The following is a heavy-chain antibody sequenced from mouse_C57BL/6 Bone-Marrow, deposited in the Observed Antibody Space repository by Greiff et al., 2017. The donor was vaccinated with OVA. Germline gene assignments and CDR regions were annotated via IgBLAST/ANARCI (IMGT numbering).Heavy chain of an antibody. CDR2: IDPETGGT. Sequence: SGAELVRPGASVTLSCKASGYTFTDYEMHWVKQTPVHGLEWIGAIDPETGGTAYNQKFKGKAILTADKSSSTAYMELRSLTSEDSAVYYCTRFGWAMDYWGQGTSVTVSS. D-gene: IGHD3-3*01. V-gene: IGHV1-15*01. CDR3: TRFGWAMDY. J-gene: IGHJ4*01. CDR1: GYTFTDYE.